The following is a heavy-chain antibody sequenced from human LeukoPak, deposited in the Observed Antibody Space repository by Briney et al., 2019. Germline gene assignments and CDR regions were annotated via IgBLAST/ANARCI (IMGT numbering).Heavy chain of an antibody. Sequence: GGSLRLSCAASGFTFSDYYMSWIRQAPGKGLEWVSYISSSGSTIYYADSVKGRFTISRDNAKNSLYLQMNSLRAEDTVVYYCARDLSRTGLYWFDPWGQGTLVTVSS. J-gene: IGHJ5*02. V-gene: IGHV3-11*01. CDR3: ARDLSRTGLYWFDP. D-gene: IGHD1-14*01. CDR1: GFTFSDYY. CDR2: ISSSGSTI.